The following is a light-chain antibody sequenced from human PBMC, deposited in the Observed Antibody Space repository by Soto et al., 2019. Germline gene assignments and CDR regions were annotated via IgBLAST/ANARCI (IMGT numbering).Light chain of an antibody. Sequence: QSALTQPASVSGSPGQSITISCTGTISDVGGYNYVSWYQQHPGKAPQLMIYGVTNRPSGVSSRFSGSKSGNTASLTISGLQAEDEAVYYCSSFASISTLVFGGGTKLTVL. V-gene: IGLV2-14*01. J-gene: IGLJ3*02. CDR2: GVT. CDR1: ISDVGGYNY. CDR3: SSFASISTLV.